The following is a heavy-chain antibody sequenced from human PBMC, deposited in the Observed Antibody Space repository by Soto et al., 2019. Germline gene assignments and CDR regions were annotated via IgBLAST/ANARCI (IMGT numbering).Heavy chain of an antibody. D-gene: IGHD4-17*01. CDR3: ASQMYGSTAYFDY. Sequence: QVQLQESGPGLVKPSETLSLTCTVSGGSISSNYWSWIRQPPGKGLEWIGYIYYGGSTHSNPSLRSRVIISLDTSKNQFSLKLSSVTAADTAVYYCASQMYGSTAYFDYWGQGALVTVSS. J-gene: IGHJ4*02. CDR2: IYYGGST. CDR1: GGSISSNY. V-gene: IGHV4-59*08.